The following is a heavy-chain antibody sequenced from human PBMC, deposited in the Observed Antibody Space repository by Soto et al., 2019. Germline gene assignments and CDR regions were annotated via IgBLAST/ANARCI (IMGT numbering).Heavy chain of an antibody. V-gene: IGHV4-34*01. J-gene: IGHJ6*03. Sequence: QVQLQQWGAGLLKPSETLSLTCAVYGGSFSGYYWSWIRQPPGKGLEWIGEINHSGSTNYNPSLKSRVTISVDTSKNQFSLKLSSVTAADTAVYYCARGNIVVEPAANYMDVWGKGTTVTVSS. CDR3: ARGNIVVEPAANYMDV. D-gene: IGHD2-2*01. CDR1: GGSFSGYY. CDR2: INHSGST.